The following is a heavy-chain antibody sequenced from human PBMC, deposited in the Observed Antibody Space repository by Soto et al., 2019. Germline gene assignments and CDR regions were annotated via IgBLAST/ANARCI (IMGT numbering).Heavy chain of an antibody. Sequence: SETLSLTCVVSGYSISSGFYWGWIRQSPGKGLEWIGNIHHTGGTYYNPSPKSRVTISVDTSKNQFSLNLSSVTAADTALYYCARGYSSSSGRGSLLDYWGQGTLVTVSS. CDR1: GYSISSGFY. CDR2: IHHTGGT. V-gene: IGHV4-38-2*01. J-gene: IGHJ4*02. D-gene: IGHD6-6*01. CDR3: ARGYSSSSGRGSLLDY.